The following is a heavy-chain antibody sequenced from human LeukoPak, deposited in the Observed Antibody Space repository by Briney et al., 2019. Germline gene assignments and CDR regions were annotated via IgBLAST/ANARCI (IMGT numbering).Heavy chain of an antibody. J-gene: IGHJ4*02. Sequence: PGGSLRLSCAASGFTFSSYGMHWVRQAPGKGLERVAFIRYDGSNKYYADSVKGRFTISRDNSKNTLYLQMNSLRAEDTAVYYCAKDSIAVAASFDYGGQGTLVTVSS. V-gene: IGHV3-30*02. CDR3: AKDSIAVAASFDY. D-gene: IGHD6-19*01. CDR2: IRYDGSNK. CDR1: GFTFSSYG.